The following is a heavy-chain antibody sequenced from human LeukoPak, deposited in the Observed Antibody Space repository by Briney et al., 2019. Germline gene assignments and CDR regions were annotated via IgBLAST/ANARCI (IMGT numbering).Heavy chain of an antibody. V-gene: IGHV3-43D*03. CDR1: GFTFDDYA. CDR2: ISWDGGST. J-gene: IGHJ3*02. D-gene: IGHD5-24*01. Sequence: PGGSLRLSCAASGFTFDDYAMHWVRQAPGKGLEWVSLISWDGGSTYYADSVKGRFTISRDNSKNSLYLQMNSLRAEDTALYYCAKARGMAITTGRDAFDIWGQGTMVTVSS. CDR3: AKARGMAITTGRDAFDI.